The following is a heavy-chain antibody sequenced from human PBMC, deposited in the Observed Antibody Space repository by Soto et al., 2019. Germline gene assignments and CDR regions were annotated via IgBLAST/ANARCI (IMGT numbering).Heavy chain of an antibody. V-gene: IGHV4-59*01. J-gene: IGHJ4*02. CDR2: VYNSGST. CDR1: CGSISSNY. CDR3: ARYRREAVAGYTLDN. D-gene: IGHD6-13*01. Sequence: LSLTCTVSCGSISSNYWTWIRQPPGKGLEWIGYVYNSGSTNYNPSLKSRVTISEDTSKSQFSLKVNSMTAADTAVYYCARYRREAVAGYTLDNWGQGILVTVSS.